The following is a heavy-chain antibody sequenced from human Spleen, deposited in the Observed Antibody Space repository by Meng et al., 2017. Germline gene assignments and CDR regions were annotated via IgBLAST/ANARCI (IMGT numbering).Heavy chain of an antibody. CDR3: ARDRGTTTFQFDY. CDR1: GFTFSSYW. Sequence: GGSLRLSCAASGFTFSSYWMSWVRQAPGKGLEWVSVIYTGGTTYYIDSVKGRFTISRDDSKNTLYLQMNSLRTEDTAVYYCARDRGTTTFQFDYWGQGTLVTVSS. J-gene: IGHJ4*02. V-gene: IGHV3-66*02. D-gene: IGHD1-1*01. CDR2: IYTGGTT.